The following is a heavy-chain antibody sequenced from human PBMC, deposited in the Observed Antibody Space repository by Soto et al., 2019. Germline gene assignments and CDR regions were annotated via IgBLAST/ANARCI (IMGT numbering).Heavy chain of an antibody. CDR3: ARHRLKDAFDI. CDR1: GGSISSYY. V-gene: IGHV4-59*08. Sequence: SETLSLTCTVSGGSISSYYWSWIRQPPGKGLEWIGYIYYSGSTNYNPSLKSRVTISVDTSKNQFSLKLSSVTAADTAVYYCARHRLKDAFDIWGQGTMVTVSS. CDR2: IYYSGST. J-gene: IGHJ3*02.